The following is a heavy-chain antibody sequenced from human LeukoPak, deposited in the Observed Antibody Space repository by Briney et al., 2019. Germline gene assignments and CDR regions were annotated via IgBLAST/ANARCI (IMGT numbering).Heavy chain of an antibody. CDR3: ARRSPPAARYNWFDP. Sequence: ASVKVSCKASGYTFTSYGISWVRQAPGQGLEWMGWISAYNGNTNYAQEFQGRVTMTRNTSISTAYMELSSLRSEDTAVYYCARRSPPAARYNWFDPWGQGTLVTVSS. CDR1: GYTFTSYG. J-gene: IGHJ5*02. CDR2: ISAYNGNT. V-gene: IGHV1-18*01. D-gene: IGHD2-2*01.